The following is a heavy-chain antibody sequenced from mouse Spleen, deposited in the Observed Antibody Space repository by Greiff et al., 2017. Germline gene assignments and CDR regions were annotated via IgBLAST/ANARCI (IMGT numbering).Heavy chain of an antibody. V-gene: IGHV14-3*02. CDR2: IDPANGNT. Sequence: EVQLQQSGAELVKPGASVKLSCTASGFNIKDTYMHWVKQRPEQGLEWIGRIDPANGNTKYDPKFQGKATITADTSSNTAYLQLSSLTSEDTAVYYCARYPIYDGSYFDVWGAGTTVTVSS. J-gene: IGHJ1*01. CDR1: GFNIKDTY. CDR3: ARYPIYDGSYFDV. D-gene: IGHD2-3*01.